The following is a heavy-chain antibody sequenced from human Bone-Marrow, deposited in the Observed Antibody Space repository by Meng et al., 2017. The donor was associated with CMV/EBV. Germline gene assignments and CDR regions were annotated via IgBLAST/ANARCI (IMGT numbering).Heavy chain of an antibody. CDR2: INPSGGST. CDR1: GYTFTSYY. CDR3: ARELDTTGTVSPLNV. Sequence: ASVKVSCKASGYTFTSYYMHWVRQAPGQGLEWMGIINPSGGSTSYAQKFQGRVTMTRDTSTSTVYMELSSLRSEETAVYYCARELDTTGTVSPLNVWGQGTTVTVSS. J-gene: IGHJ6*02. D-gene: IGHD1-1*01. V-gene: IGHV1-46*01.